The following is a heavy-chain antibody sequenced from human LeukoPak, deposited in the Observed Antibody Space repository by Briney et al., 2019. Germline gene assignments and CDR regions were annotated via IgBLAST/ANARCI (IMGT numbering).Heavy chain of an antibody. J-gene: IGHJ4*02. CDR3: ARRRRMGAHDY. V-gene: IGHV4-34*01. CDR1: GGSFSGYY. Sequence: SETLSLACAVYGGSFSGYYWSWIRQPPGKGLEWIGEINHSGSTNYNPSLKSRVTISVDTSKNQFSLKLSSVTAADTAVYYCARRRRMGAHDYWGQGTLVTVS. D-gene: IGHD1-26*01. CDR2: INHSGST.